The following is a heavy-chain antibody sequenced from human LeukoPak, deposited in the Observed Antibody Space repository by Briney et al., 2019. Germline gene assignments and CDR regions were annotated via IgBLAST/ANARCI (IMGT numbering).Heavy chain of an antibody. CDR2: INPSGGST. CDR3: ARSFSFAGLAAAGIHYYMDV. V-gene: IGHV1-46*01. Sequence: ASVKVSCKASGYTFTSYYMHWVRQAPGQGLEWMGIINPSGGSTSYAQKFQGRVTMTRDMSTSTVYMELSSLRSEDAAVYYCARSFSFAGLAAAGIHYYMDVWGKGTTVTVSS. D-gene: IGHD6-13*01. J-gene: IGHJ6*03. CDR1: GYTFTSYY.